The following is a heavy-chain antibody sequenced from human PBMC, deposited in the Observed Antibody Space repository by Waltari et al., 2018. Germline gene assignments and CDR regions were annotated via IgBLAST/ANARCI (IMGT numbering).Heavy chain of an antibody. CDR3: ARFGLALDL. CDR2: IYSGGRT. CDR1: KFNVTKHA. Sequence: EVQLLESGGGLVQPGGSLRLSCAASKFNVTKHAMSWVRQAPGKGLEWVSVIYSGGRTDFGDSVKGRFTMSRDDSKNTVYLQMNSLRPEDTALYYCARFGLALDLWGQGTMVTVSS. J-gene: IGHJ3*01. V-gene: IGHV3-23*03. D-gene: IGHD3-16*01.